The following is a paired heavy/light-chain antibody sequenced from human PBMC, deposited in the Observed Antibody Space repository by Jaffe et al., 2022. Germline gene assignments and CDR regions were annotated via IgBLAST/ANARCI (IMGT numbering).Light chain of an antibody. CDR1: QSISSN. Sequence: DIQMTQSPSTLSASVGDRVTITCRASQSISSNLAWYQQKPGKAPNLLMYKTSSLESGVPSRFSGSGSGTEFTLSISSLQPDDFATYYCQQHNDYPLTFGPGTKVD. V-gene: IGKV1-5*03. J-gene: IGKJ3*01. CDR2: KTS. CDR3: QQHNDYPLT.
Heavy chain of an antibody. V-gene: IGHV3-72*01. D-gene: IGHD1-26*01. CDR3: ARSGSYCAYHI. J-gene: IGHJ3*02. Sequence: EVQLVESGGDLVQPGGSLRLSCAASGFTFSDHYMDWVRQVPGKGLEWVGRIREKTNSYSTEYAASVKGRFTISRDDSKNSMYLQMNSLKIEDTAVYYCARSGSYCAYHIWGQGTMVTVSS. CDR1: GFTFSDHY. CDR2: IREKTNSYST.